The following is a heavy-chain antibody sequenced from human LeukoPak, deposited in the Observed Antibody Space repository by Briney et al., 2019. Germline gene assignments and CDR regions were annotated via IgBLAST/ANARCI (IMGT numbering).Heavy chain of an antibody. D-gene: IGHD2-15*01. V-gene: IGHV4-59*01. CDR3: ARYGPHGAAKGVDY. CDR1: GGSITSYY. CDR2: IYSSGNT. J-gene: IGHJ4*02. Sequence: SETLSLTCIVSGGSITSYYWNWIRQSPGKGLEWIGYIYSSGNTTYNPSLKSRVTMSVDTSKNQLSLRLSSVTAADTAVYYCARYGPHGAAKGVDYWGQGTLVTVSS.